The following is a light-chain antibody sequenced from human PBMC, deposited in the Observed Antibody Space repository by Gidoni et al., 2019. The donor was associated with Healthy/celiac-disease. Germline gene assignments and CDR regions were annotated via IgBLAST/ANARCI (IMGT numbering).Light chain of an antibody. J-gene: IGKJ2*01. CDR2: AAP. CDR3: HQSYSTPHT. Sequence: DIQTTPSPSSLSASVGDRVAITCRASQSISSYFNWYQQKPGKAPKLLIYAAPSVQSGVPSRFSGSGSGTDFTLTISSLQPEDFAAYYCHQSYSTPHTFGQGTKLEIK. V-gene: IGKV1-39*01. CDR1: QSISSY.